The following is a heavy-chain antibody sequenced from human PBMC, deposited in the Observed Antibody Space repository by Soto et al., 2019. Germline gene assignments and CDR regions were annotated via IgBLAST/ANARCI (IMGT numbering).Heavy chain of an antibody. D-gene: IGHD1-26*01. CDR2: ISAYNGNT. CDR1: GYTFTSYG. CDR3: ARGSALVGATSWFDP. Sequence: ASVKVSCKASGYTFTSYGISWVRQAPGQGLEWMGWISAYNGNTNYAQKLQGRVTMTTDTSTSTAYMELRSLRSDDTAVYSCARGSALVGATSWFDPWGQGTLVTVSS. V-gene: IGHV1-18*01. J-gene: IGHJ5*02.